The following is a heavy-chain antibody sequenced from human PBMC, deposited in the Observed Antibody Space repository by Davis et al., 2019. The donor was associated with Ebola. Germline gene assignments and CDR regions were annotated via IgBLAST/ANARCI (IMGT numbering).Heavy chain of an antibody. J-gene: IGHJ4*02. CDR1: GFTFSSYA. CDR3: ARDLLLWFGELFGGIDY. V-gene: IGHV3-23*01. Sequence: GESLKISCAASGFTFSSYAMSWVRQAPGKGLEWVSAISGSGGSTYYADSVKGRFTISRDNSKNTLYLQMNSLRAEDTAVYYCARDLLLWFGELFGGIDYWGQGTLVTVSS. CDR2: ISGSGGST. D-gene: IGHD3-10*01.